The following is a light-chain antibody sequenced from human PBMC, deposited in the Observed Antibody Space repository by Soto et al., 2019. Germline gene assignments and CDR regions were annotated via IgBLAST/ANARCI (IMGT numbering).Light chain of an antibody. CDR3: QQYGSSSWT. CDR2: ETS. Sequence: EIVLTQSPGTLSLSPGERATLSCRASQSVSSSYLAWYQQKPGQAPRLLISETSTRATGIPDRFSGSGSGTDFTLTISRLEPEDFAVYYCQQYGSSSWTFGQGTKVDVK. CDR1: QSVSSSY. V-gene: IGKV3-20*01. J-gene: IGKJ1*01.